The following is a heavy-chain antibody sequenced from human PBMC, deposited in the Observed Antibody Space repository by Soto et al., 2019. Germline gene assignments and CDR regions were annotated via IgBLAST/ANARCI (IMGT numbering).Heavy chain of an antibody. J-gene: IGHJ4*02. CDR1: GFTFSSYA. V-gene: IGHV3-23*01. CDR3: AKDPSSGFAMENYFDY. Sequence: EVQLSGSGGGLVQPGGSLRLSCAASGFTFSSYAMSWVRQAPGKGLEWVSAISGSSTSTYYADSVKGLFTISRDNSKNTLYRQLNSLRGKDTAVYYCAKDPSSGFAMENYFDYWGQGTLVTVSS. CDR2: ISGSSTST. D-gene: IGHD3-10*01.